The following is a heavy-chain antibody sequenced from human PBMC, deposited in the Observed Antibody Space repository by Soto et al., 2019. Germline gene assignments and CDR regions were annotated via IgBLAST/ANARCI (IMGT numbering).Heavy chain of an antibody. D-gene: IGHD2-8*02. CDR3: AIAARRSDSTGGWNP. CDR2: IYYSGTT. Sequence: QVQLQESGPGLVKPSQTLSLTCTVSGGSISSGGYYWSWIRQHPGKGLEWIGFIYYSGTTYYNPSLKRRLTIXXDXSXXHFSLKLRAVTAADAAVYYCAIAARRSDSTGGWNPWGQGTLLTVS. J-gene: IGHJ5*02. CDR1: GGSISSGGYY. V-gene: IGHV4-31*03.